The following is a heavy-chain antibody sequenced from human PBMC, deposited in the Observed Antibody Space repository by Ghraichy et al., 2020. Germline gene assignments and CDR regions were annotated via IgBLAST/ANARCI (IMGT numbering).Heavy chain of an antibody. CDR2: TNQDGSEI. D-gene: IGHD3-9*01. V-gene: IGHV3-7*01. Sequence: GESLNISCAASGFSFRSTYMSWVRQAPGKGLEWVANTNQDGSEINHLDSVEGRFTISRDNAKNFLYLQMNSLRAEDTAVYYCVREGYDILTGHAYDAFDVWGQGTAVTVSS. J-gene: IGHJ3*01. CDR1: GFSFRSTY. CDR3: VREGYDILTGHAYDAFDV.